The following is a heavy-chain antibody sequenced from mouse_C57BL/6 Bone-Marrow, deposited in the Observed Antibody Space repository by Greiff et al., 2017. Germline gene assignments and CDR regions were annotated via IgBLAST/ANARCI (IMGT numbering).Heavy chain of an antibody. V-gene: IGHV5-17*01. D-gene: IGHD1-1*01. J-gene: IGHJ2*01. CDR3: ARRDITTVVVDC. CDR1: GFTFSDYG. Sequence: EVQLVESGGGLVKPGGSLKLSCAASGFTFSDYGMHWVRQAPEKGLEWVAYISTGSGTIYYADTVKGSFTISRDNAKNTLFLQMTSLRSEDTAMYYCARRDITTVVVDCWGQGTTLTVSA. CDR2: ISTGSGTI.